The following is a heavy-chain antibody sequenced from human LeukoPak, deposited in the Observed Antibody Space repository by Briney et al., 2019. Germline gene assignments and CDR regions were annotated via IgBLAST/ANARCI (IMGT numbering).Heavy chain of an antibody. J-gene: IGHJ4*02. Sequence: ASVKVSCKASGYTFTSYYMHWVRQAPGQGLEWMGIINPSGGSTSYAQKFQGRVTMTRDMSTSTAYMELSSLRAEDTAVYYCARARGYYDSSGYPERLGYFDYWGQGTLVTVSS. CDR3: ARARGYYDSSGYPERLGYFDY. D-gene: IGHD3-22*01. CDR1: GYTFTSYY. V-gene: IGHV1-46*01. CDR2: INPSGGST.